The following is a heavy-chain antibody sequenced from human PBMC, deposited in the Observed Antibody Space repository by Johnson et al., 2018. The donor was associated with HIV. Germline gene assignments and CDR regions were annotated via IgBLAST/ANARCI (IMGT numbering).Heavy chain of an antibody. D-gene: IGHD2-2*01. V-gene: IGHV3-13*01. CDR3: AFTRGGAFDI. J-gene: IGHJ3*02. CDR1: GFTFSSYA. CDR2: IGTAGDT. Sequence: VQLVESGGGVVQPGRSLRLSCAASGFTFSSYAMHWVRQAPGKGLEWVSAIGTAGDTYYPGSVKGRFTISRDNSKNTLYLQMNSLRAEDTAVYYCAFTRGGAFDIWGQGTMVIVSS.